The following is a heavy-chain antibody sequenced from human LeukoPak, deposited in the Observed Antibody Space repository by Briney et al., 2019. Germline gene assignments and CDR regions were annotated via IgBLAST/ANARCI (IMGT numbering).Heavy chain of an antibody. J-gene: IGHJ4*02. CDR2: ISAYNGNT. Sequence: ASVKVSCKASGYTFTSYGISWVRQAPGQGLEWMGWISAYNGNTNYAQKLQGRVTMTTDTSTSTAYMELRSLRSDDTAVYYCARAEGNYDFWSGYPYYFDYWGQGTLVTVYS. D-gene: IGHD3-3*01. CDR1: GYTFTSYG. CDR3: ARAEGNYDFWSGYPYYFDY. V-gene: IGHV1-18*01.